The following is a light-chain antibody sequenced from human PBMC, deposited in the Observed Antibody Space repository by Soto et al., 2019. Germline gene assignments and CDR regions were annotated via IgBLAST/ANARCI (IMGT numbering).Light chain of an antibody. CDR3: QQYGSSPWT. V-gene: IGKV3-20*01. Sequence: EIVLTHSPGTLSLSPLEIATLSFRASLSVSRNLAWYQQKPGQAPRLLIFDASTRAPGIAARFSGSGSGTEFTLTISRLEPEDFAVYYCQQYGSSPWTFGQGTKVDIK. CDR2: DAS. CDR1: LSVSRN. J-gene: IGKJ1*01.